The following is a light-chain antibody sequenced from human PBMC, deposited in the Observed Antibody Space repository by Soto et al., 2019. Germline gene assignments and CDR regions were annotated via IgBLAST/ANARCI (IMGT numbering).Light chain of an antibody. Sequence: DIQMTQSPSTLSASVGDRVTITCRASQSINDWLAWYQQKPGKAPNLLIYKASSLQSGVPSRFSGSGSGTEFTLTISSLQPDDFATFYCQQYFSYPWTFGQGNKVEIK. CDR1: QSINDW. V-gene: IGKV1-5*03. CDR3: QQYFSYPWT. J-gene: IGKJ1*01. CDR2: KAS.